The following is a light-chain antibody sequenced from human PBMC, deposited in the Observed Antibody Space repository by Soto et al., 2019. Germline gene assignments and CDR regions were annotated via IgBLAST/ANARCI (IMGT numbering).Light chain of an antibody. J-gene: IGKJ1*01. CDR3: VQLTHFPWT. Sequence: DVVMTQTPLSSPVTLGQPDSISCRSSESLVHSDGRTYLRWLQQRPGQPPRLLLYLISNRFSGVPDRFSGSGAGTDFTLKISSAEAEDVRVYYCVQLTHFPWTFGQGTKVEIK. CDR2: LIS. CDR1: ESLVHSDGRTY. V-gene: IGKV2-24*01.